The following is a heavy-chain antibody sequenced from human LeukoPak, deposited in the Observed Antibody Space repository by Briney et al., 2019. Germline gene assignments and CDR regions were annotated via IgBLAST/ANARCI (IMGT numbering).Heavy chain of an antibody. V-gene: IGHV1-69*05. Sequence: SEKVSCKVSGGIYRITAITWVRQAPGQGLEWMGGIIPMSTTANYAQKFQGRVTITRDDSTSTAYMEVSSLRSEDTALYYCATYGGNTAEYFQHWGQGTLVTVSS. CDR1: GGIYRITA. J-gene: IGHJ1*01. D-gene: IGHD4-23*01. CDR2: IIPMSTTA. CDR3: ATYGGNTAEYFQH.